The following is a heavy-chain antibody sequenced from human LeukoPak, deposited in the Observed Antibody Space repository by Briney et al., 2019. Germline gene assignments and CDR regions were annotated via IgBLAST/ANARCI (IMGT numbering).Heavy chain of an antibody. CDR3: ARGLSSLRFIYDF. Sequence: LETLSLTCTVSGGSISSSSYYWGWIRQPPGKGLEWIGSIYYSGSTYYNPSLKSRVTISVDTSKNQFSLKLSSVTAADTAVYYCARGLSSLRFIYDFWGQGTLVTVSS. CDR1: GGSISSSSYY. CDR2: IYYSGST. V-gene: IGHV4-39*01. D-gene: IGHD5/OR15-5a*01. J-gene: IGHJ4*02.